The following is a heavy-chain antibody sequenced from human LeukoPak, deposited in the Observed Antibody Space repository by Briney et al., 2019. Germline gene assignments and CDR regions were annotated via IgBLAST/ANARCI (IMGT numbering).Heavy chain of an antibody. CDR1: GYTFTSYG. Sequence: ASVKVSCKASGYTFTSYGISWVRQAPGQGLEWMGWISAYNGNTNYAQKLQGRVTMTTDTSTSTAYMELRSLRSDDTAVYYCARDASAIFGVRDYHYYYMDVWGKGTTVTVSS. CDR2: ISAYNGNT. D-gene: IGHD3-3*01. V-gene: IGHV1-18*01. J-gene: IGHJ6*03. CDR3: ARDASAIFGVRDYHYYYMDV.